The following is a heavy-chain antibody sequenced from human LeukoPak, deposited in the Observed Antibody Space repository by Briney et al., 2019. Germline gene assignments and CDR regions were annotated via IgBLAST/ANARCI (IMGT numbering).Heavy chain of an antibody. V-gene: IGHV3-30-3*01. J-gene: IGHJ4*02. CDR1: GFTFSSYA. Sequence: GGSLRLSCAASGFTFSSYAMPWVRQAPGKGLEWVAVISYDGSNKYYADSVKGRFTISRDNSKNTLYLQMNSLRAEDTAVYYCARLGIQLWLSYYFDYWGQGTLVTVSS. CDR3: ARLGIQLWLSYYFDY. D-gene: IGHD5-18*01. CDR2: ISYDGSNK.